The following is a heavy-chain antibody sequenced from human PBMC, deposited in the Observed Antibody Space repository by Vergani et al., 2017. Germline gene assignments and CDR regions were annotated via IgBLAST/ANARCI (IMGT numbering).Heavy chain of an antibody. J-gene: IGHJ6*03. CDR2: IYPGDSDT. CDR3: AGQGGGSSPEYYYYYYMNG. Sequence: EVQLVQSGAEVKKPGESLKISCKGSGYSFTSYWIGWVRQMPGKGLEWMGIIYPGDSDTRYSPSFQGQVTISADKSISTAYLQWSSLKASDTAVYYCAGQGGGSSPEYYYYYYMNGWREGTTVTFSS. D-gene: IGHD6-6*01. V-gene: IGHV5-51*01. CDR1: GYSFTSYW.